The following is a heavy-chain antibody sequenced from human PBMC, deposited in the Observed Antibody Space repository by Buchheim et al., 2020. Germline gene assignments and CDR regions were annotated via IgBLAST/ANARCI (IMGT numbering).Heavy chain of an antibody. J-gene: IGHJ6*02. CDR3: ASEKGYDFWSGYPPYYGMDV. D-gene: IGHD3-3*01. CDR1: GYTFTSYG. CDR2: ISAYNGNT. Sequence: QVQLVQSGAEVKKPGASVKVSCKASGYTFTSYGISWVRQAPGQGLEWMGWISAYNGNTNYAQKLQGRVTMTTDPSTSTAYMELRSLRSDDTAVYYCASEKGYDFWSGYPPYYGMDVWGQGTT. V-gene: IGHV1-18*04.